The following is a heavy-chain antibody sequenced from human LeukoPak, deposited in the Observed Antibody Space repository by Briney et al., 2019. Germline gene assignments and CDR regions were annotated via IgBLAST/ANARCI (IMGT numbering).Heavy chain of an antibody. CDR3: ARGFGFGGGKFDY. CDR1: GGSISSYY. CDR2: IYYSGST. V-gene: IGHV4-59*08. J-gene: IGHJ4*02. D-gene: IGHD3-10*01. Sequence: SETLSLTCTVSGGSISSYYWSWIRQPPGKGLEWIGYIYYSGSTNYNPSLKSRVTISVDTSNNQFSLKLSSVTAADTAVYYCARGFGFGGGKFDYWGQGTLVTVSS.